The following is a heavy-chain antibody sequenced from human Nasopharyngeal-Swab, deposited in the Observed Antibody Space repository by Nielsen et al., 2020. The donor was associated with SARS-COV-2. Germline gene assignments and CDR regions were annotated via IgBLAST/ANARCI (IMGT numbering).Heavy chain of an antibody. J-gene: IGHJ6*02. Sequence: WIPQPPGKGLEWVSYISSSSSTIYYADSVKGRFTISRDNAKNSLYLQMNSLRAEDTAVYYCARTGYDFWSGYYPGYYYYGMDVWGQGTTVTVSS. V-gene: IGHV3-48*04. CDR2: ISSSSSTI. CDR3: ARTGYDFWSGYYPGYYYYGMDV. D-gene: IGHD3-3*01.